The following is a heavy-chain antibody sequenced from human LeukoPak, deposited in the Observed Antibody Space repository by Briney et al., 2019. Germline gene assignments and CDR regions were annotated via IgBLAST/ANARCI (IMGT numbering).Heavy chain of an antibody. CDR3: AKDLNEPYSNYAIGYYYYYMDV. CDR1: GFTFSSYA. J-gene: IGHJ6*03. Sequence: GGSLRLSCAASGFTFSSYAMSWVRQAPGKGLEWVSAISGSGGSTYYADSVKGRFTISRDNSKNTLYLQMNSLRAEDTAVYYCAKDLNEPYSNYAIGYYYYYMDVWGKGTTVTVSS. V-gene: IGHV3-23*01. D-gene: IGHD4-11*01. CDR2: ISGSGGST.